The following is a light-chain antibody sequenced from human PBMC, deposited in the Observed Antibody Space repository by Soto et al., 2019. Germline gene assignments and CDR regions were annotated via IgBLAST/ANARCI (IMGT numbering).Light chain of an antibody. Sequence: EIVLTQSPATLSLSPGERATLSCRASQSVSSYLAWYQQKPGQAPRLLIYDASNRATGIPARFSGSGSGTDFSLSISSLETEDFAVYYGQQRSNWPPIFTFGPGTKVDIK. V-gene: IGKV3-11*01. CDR2: DAS. J-gene: IGKJ3*01. CDR1: QSVSSY. CDR3: QQRSNWPPIFT.